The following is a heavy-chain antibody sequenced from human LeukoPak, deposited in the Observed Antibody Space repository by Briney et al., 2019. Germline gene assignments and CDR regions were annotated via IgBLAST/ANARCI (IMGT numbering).Heavy chain of an antibody. V-gene: IGHV4-34*01. CDR2: INHSGST. D-gene: IGHD5-12*01. J-gene: IGHJ4*02. CDR1: GGSFSGYY. Sequence: SETLSLTCAVYGGSFSGYYWSWIRQPPGKGLEWIGEINHSGSTNYNPSLKSRVTISVDTSKNQFSLKLSSVTAADTAVYYCARLASGYDWIDYWGQGTLVTVSS. CDR3: ARLASGYDWIDY.